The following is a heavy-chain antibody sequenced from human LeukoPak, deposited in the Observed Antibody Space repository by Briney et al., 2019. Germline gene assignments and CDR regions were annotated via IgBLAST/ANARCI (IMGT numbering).Heavy chain of an antibody. D-gene: IGHD1-26*01. Sequence: GGSLRLSCAASGFTFSSYGMHWVRQAPGKGLEWVAVIWYDGSNKYYADSVKGRFTISRDNSKNTLYLQMNSLRAEDTAVYYCVCWSYWTGGYFDYWGQGTLVTVSS. V-gene: IGHV3-33*01. J-gene: IGHJ4*02. CDR3: VCWSYWTGGYFDY. CDR2: IWYDGSNK. CDR1: GFTFSSYG.